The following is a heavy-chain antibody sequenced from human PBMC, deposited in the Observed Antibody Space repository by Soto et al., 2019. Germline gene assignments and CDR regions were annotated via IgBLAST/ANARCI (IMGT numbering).Heavy chain of an antibody. CDR1: GGSISSYY. CDR2: IYYSGST. D-gene: IGHD3-10*01. V-gene: IGHV4-59*01. Sequence: SETLSLTCTVSGGSISSYYWSWIRQPPGKGLEWIGYIYYSGSTNYNPSLKSRVTISVDTSKNQYSLKLSSVTAADPAVYYCARYEGRITMVRGVIITGHWFDPWGQGTLVTVSS. CDR3: ARYEGRITMVRGVIITGHWFDP. J-gene: IGHJ5*02.